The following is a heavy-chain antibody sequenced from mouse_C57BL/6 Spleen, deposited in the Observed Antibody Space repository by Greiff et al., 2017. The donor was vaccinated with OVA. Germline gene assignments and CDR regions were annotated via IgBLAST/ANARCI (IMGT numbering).Heavy chain of an antibody. Sequence: HVQLQPSWAELVKPGASVKMSCKASGSTFTTYPLEWMKQHHGKSLELIGNFHPYNDDTKYNEKFKGKATLTVEKSSSTVYLELSRLTSEDTAVYYCARSDPRGLAYWGQGTLVTVSA. CDR3: ARSDPRGLAY. CDR2: FHPYNDDT. V-gene: IGHV1-47*01. J-gene: IGHJ3*01. CDR1: GSTFTTYP.